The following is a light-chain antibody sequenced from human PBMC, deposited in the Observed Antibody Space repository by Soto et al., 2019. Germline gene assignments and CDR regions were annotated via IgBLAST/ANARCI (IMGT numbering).Light chain of an antibody. CDR2: DAS. Sequence: ETVMTQSPATLSVSPGERPTLSRRASQSIRSTLAWFQQKPGQAPRLLIYDASKRATGIPARFSGSGSGTDFTLTISSLQSEDFAVYYCQQYNNWPRTFGQGTKVDIK. CDR1: QSIRST. CDR3: QQYNNWPRT. V-gene: IGKV3-15*01. J-gene: IGKJ1*01.